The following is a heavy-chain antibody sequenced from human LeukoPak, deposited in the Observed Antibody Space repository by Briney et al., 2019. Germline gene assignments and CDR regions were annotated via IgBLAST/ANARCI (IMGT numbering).Heavy chain of an antibody. CDR1: GDAITSGHY. Sequence: SETLSLTCSVSGDAITSGHYWSWIRQPPGKGLEWIGYIHNSGSTHYNPSLKSRVTISVDRSKNQFSLKLSSVTAADTAVYYCARGGITIFGVVSWGQGTLVTVSS. V-gene: IGHV4-30-4*01. CDR3: ARGGITIFGVVS. D-gene: IGHD3-3*01. J-gene: IGHJ4*02. CDR2: IHNSGST.